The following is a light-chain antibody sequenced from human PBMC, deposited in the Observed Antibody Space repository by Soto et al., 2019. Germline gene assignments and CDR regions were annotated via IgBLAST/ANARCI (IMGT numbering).Light chain of an antibody. CDR3: QQSYSTLPYS. CDR1: QNIGNY. CDR2: AAS. V-gene: IGKV1-39*01. J-gene: IGKJ2*01. Sequence: DIQMTQSPSSLSASVGDRVTIACRASQNIGNYLNWYQQKLGKAPKFLIDAASNLQGGVTSSFSVSGSGTNFTLPISSLRPEDFATYYCQQSYSTLPYSFGQGTKLE.